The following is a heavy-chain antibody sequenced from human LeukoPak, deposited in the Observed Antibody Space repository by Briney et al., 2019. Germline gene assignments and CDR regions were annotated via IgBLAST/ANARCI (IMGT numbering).Heavy chain of an antibody. V-gene: IGHV3-33*01. CDR3: ARGYIAAAGYFDY. Sequence: PGRSLRLSCAASGFTFSSYGMHWVRQAPGKGVERVAVIWYDGSNKYYADSVKGRITTSRDNSKNTLYLQMDCLRAEDTAVYDCARGYIAAAGYFDYWGQGTLVTVSS. J-gene: IGHJ4*02. D-gene: IGHD6-13*01. CDR2: IWYDGSNK. CDR1: GFTFSSYG.